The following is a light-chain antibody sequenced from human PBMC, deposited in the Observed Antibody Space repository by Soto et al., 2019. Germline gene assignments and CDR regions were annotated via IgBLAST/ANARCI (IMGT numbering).Light chain of an antibody. CDR3: QQYNNWPPWT. CDR2: GAS. V-gene: IGKV3-15*01. J-gene: IGKJ1*01. Sequence: EIVLTQSPGTLSLCTGERATLSCRASQSVSGSYLAWYQQKPGQAPRLLIYGASSRATGIPARFSGSGSETEFTLTISSLQSEDFAVYYCQQYNNWPPWTFGQGTKVDIK. CDR1: QSVSGSY.